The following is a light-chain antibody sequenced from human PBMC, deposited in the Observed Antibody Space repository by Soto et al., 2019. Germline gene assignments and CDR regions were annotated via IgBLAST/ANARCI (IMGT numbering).Light chain of an antibody. J-gene: IGKJ1*01. CDR1: QSVSSN. Sequence: EIVMTQSPATLSVSPGERATLSCRASQSVSSNLAWYQQKPGQAPRLLIYGASTRSTGIPARFSGRGSGTYFTLSISSLQSEDVTVYYCQQYNTWPSFGQGTKVEIK. CDR3: QQYNTWPS. CDR2: GAS. V-gene: IGKV3-15*01.